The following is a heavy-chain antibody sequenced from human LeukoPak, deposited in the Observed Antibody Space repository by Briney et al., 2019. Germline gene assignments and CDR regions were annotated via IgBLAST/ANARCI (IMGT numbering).Heavy chain of an antibody. D-gene: IGHD1-26*01. Sequence: KSSETLSLTCAVYGGSFSGYYRSWIRQPPGKGLEWIGEINHSGSTNYNPSLKSRVTISVDTSKNQFSLKLSSVTAADTAVYYCACIELHGYWGQGTLVTVSS. CDR1: GGSFSGYY. V-gene: IGHV4-34*01. CDR2: INHSGST. CDR3: ACIELHGY. J-gene: IGHJ4*02.